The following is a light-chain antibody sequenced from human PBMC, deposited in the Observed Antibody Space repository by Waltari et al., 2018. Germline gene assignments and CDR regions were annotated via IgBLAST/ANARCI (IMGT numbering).Light chain of an antibody. CDR3: CSYAGP. J-gene: IGLJ2*01. CDR1: ISDVGGYNH. Sequence: QSALTQPRSLSGSPGQSVAISCTATISDVGGYNHVSCYQQHPGKAPKLMIYDVTKRPSGVPDRFSGSKSGNTASLTISGLQADDEADYYCCSYAGPFGGGTKLTVL. CDR2: DVT. V-gene: IGLV2-11*01.